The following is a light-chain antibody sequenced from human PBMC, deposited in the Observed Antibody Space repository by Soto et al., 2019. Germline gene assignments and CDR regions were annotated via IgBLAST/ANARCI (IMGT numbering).Light chain of an antibody. CDR1: SGHSSYA. V-gene: IGLV4-69*01. J-gene: IGLJ2*01. CDR3: QTLDTGARVV. CDR2: LSSDGSH. Sequence: QSVLTQSPSASASLGASVKLTCTLSSGHSSYAIAWHQQQPEKGPRYLMKLSSDGSHSKGDGIPDRFSGSSSGAERYLTISSLQSEDEADYYCQTLDTGARVVFVGGTKLTVL.